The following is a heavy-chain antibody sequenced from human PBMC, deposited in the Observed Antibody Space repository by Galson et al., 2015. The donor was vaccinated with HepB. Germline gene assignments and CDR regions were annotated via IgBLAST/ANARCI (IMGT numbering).Heavy chain of an antibody. CDR2: IDPSDSYT. CDR1: GYSFTSYW. CDR3: ARQTFKCGDCYPVPYAFDI. D-gene: IGHD2-21*02. V-gene: IGHV5-10-1*01. J-gene: IGHJ3*02. Sequence: QSGAEVKKPGESLRISCKGSGYSFTSYWISWVRQMPGKGLEWMGRIDPSDSYTNYSPSFQGHVTISADKSISTAYLQWSSLKASDTAMYYCARQTFKCGDCYPVPYAFDIWGQGTMVTVSS.